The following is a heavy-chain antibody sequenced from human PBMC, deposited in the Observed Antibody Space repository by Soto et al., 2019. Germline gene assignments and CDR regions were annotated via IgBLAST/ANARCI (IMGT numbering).Heavy chain of an antibody. V-gene: IGHV4-39*01. J-gene: IGHJ4*02. Sequence: QLQLQESGPGLVKPSETLSLTCTVSGGSISSSSFYWGWIRQPPGKGLEWIGSIYYSGSTYYNPSLKSRVPISVHTSKNQFSLKLSSVTAADTAVYYCARNKAFVVSELDWGQGTLVTVSS. CDR1: GGSISSSSFY. D-gene: IGHD3-22*01. CDR3: ARNKAFVVSELD. CDR2: IYYSGST.